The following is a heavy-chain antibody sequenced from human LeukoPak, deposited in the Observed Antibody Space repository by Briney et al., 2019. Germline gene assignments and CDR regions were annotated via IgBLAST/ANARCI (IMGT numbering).Heavy chain of an antibody. CDR1: GGSISSYY. D-gene: IGHD1-26*01. CDR3: ARLYSGSYIY. V-gene: IGHV4-59*12. Sequence: SETLSLTCTVSGGSISSYYWSWIRQPPGKRLEWIGYIYYSGSTNYNPSLKSRVTISVDTSKNQFSLKLSSVTAADTAVYYCARLYSGSYIYWGQGTLVTVSS. J-gene: IGHJ4*02. CDR2: IYYSGST.